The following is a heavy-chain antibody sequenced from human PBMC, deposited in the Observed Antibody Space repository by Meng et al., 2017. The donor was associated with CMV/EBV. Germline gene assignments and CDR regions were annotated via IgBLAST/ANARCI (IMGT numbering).Heavy chain of an antibody. D-gene: IGHD3-10*01. CDR1: GFTFSDYY. CDR3: ARAGGMYVGGSGIDYFDY. CDR2: ISSSGSTI. Sequence: GESLKISCAASGFTFSDYYMSWIRQAPGQGLEWVSYISSSGSTIYYADSVKGRFTISRDNAKNSLYLQMNSLRAEDTAVYYCARAGGMYVGGSGIDYFDYWGQGTLVTVSS. V-gene: IGHV3-11*04. J-gene: IGHJ4*02.